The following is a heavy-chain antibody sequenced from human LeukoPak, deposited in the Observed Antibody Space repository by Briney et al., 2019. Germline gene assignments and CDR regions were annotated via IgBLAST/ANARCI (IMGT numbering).Heavy chain of an antibody. D-gene: IGHD6-19*01. CDR2: IGTAGDT. Sequence: PGGSLRLSCAASGFTFSSYDMHWVHQATGKGLEWVSGIGTAGDTYYPGSVKGRFTISRENAKNSLYLQMNSLRAGDTAVYYCARVKSYSSGGLDAFDIWGQGTMVTVSS. J-gene: IGHJ3*02. V-gene: IGHV3-13*01. CDR1: GFTFSSYD. CDR3: ARVKSYSSGGLDAFDI.